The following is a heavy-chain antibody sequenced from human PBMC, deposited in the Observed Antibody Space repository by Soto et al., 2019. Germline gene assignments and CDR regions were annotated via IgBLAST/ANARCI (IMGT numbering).Heavy chain of an antibody. CDR2: ISGSGGST. Sequence: GGSLRLSCAASGFTFSSYAMSWVRQAPGKGLEWVSAISGSGGSTYYADSVKGRFTISRDNSKNTLYLQMNSLRAEDTAVYYCAKDLVTIFGVVIIEKNPIEYWGQGTLVTVSS. V-gene: IGHV3-23*01. CDR3: AKDLVTIFGVVIIEKNPIEY. J-gene: IGHJ4*02. D-gene: IGHD3-3*01. CDR1: GFTFSSYA.